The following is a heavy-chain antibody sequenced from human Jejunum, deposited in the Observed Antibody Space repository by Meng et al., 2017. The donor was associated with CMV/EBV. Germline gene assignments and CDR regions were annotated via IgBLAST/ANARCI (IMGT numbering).Heavy chain of an antibody. CDR2: IRTDSSII. CDR3: ARDPPASYYPPSV. CDR1: VFTVNIYS. J-gene: IGHJ6*02. Sequence: SVFTVNIYSMKWVRQAPGKGLEWVSLIRTDSSIITYADSVKGRFTISRDNAKNSLYLQMNSLRAEDTAVYYCARDPPASYYPPSVWGQGTTVTVSS. V-gene: IGHV3-48*04. D-gene: IGHD1-26*01.